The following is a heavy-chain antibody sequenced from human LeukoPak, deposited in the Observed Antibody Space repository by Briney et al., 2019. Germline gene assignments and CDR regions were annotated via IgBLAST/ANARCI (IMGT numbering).Heavy chain of an antibody. J-gene: IGHJ4*02. V-gene: IGHV3-23*01. Sequence: GGSLRLSCAASGFTFSSYAMSWVRQAPGKGLEWVSAISGSGGSTYYADSVKGRFTISRDNSKNTLCLQMNSLRAEDTAVYYCAKHGDIVVVPAAIQGPDYWGQGTLVTVSS. CDR2: ISGSGGST. CDR3: AKHGDIVVVPAAIQGPDY. CDR1: GFTFSSYA. D-gene: IGHD2-2*02.